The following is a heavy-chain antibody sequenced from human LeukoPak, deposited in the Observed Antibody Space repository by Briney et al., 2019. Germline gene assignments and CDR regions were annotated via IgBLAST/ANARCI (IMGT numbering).Heavy chain of an antibody. CDR2: IYYTGTT. D-gene: IGHD3-10*01. CDR1: GGSISTYH. Sequence: SETLSLTCTVSGGSISTYHWSWIRQPPGKGLEWIGYIYYTGTTSYNPSLKSRVTISVDTSKNQFSLKLSSVTAADTAVYYCARAGNHEFDYWGQGTLVTVSS. V-gene: IGHV4-59*01. J-gene: IGHJ4*02. CDR3: ARAGNHEFDY.